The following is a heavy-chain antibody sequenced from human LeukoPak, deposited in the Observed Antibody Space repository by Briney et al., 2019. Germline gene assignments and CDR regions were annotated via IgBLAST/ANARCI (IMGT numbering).Heavy chain of an antibody. Sequence: PSETLSLTCTVSGGSISSHFWSWIRQPPGKGLEGIGYIYYSGSTNYNPSLKSRVTISVDTSTNEFSLKLSSVTAADTAVYYCARSPGWSSRGYYYYYMDVWGKGTTVTVSS. D-gene: IGHD3-3*01. J-gene: IGHJ6*03. CDR3: ARSPGWSSRGYYYYYMDV. CDR1: GGSISSHF. CDR2: IYYSGST. V-gene: IGHV4-59*11.